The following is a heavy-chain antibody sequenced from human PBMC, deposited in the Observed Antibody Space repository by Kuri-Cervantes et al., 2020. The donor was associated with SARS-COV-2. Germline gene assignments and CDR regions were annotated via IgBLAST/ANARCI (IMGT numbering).Heavy chain of an antibody. J-gene: IGHJ5*02. D-gene: IGHD6-13*01. CDR2: IYPGDSDT. CDR1: GYSFTSYW. CDR3: ARRWGSRFNWFDP. V-gene: IGHV5-51*01. Sequence: GGSLRLSCKGSGYSFTSYWIGWVRQMPGKGLEWMGIIYPGDSDTRYSPSFQGQVTISADKSISTAYLQWSSLKASDTAMYYYARRWGSRFNWFDPWGQGTLVTVSS.